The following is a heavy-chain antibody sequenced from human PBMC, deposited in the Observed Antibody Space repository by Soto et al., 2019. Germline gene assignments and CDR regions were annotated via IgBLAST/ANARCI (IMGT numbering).Heavy chain of an antibody. D-gene: IGHD6-19*01. CDR1: GFTFAHYA. CDR2: IDGPTTNT. Sequence: PGGSLRLSCAASGFTFAHYAMMWARQAPGRGLEWVSTIDGPTTNTHYIDSVKGRSFISRDNAINTVCLQMNGLRAEDTAVYYCVTWLSAHFDYWGRGTLVTVSS. CDR3: VTWLSAHFDY. V-gene: IGHV3-23*05. J-gene: IGHJ4*02.